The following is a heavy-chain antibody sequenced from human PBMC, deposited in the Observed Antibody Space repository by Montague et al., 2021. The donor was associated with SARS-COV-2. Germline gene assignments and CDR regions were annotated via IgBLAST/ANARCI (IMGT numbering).Heavy chain of an antibody. Sequence: SETLSLTCAVSGDSISSRSCWCGVLQHPRKRGVGFVGDNHTGITNYNPSLASRRIPTADNSNNQFSLKLTSVTAAETAVYFCARGVAGEYWDAGKISDCSWFDHWGQGILVTVSS. CDR3: ARGVAGEYWDAGKISDCSWFDH. CDR1: GDSISSRSC. CDR2: DNHTGIT. D-gene: IGHD2-21*01. J-gene: IGHJ5*02. V-gene: IGHV4-4*02.